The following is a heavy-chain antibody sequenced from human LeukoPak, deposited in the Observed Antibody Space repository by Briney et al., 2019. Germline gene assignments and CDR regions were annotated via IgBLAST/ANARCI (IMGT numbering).Heavy chain of an antibody. V-gene: IGHV4-38-2*01. CDR2: IYHSGYT. Sequence: SETLSLTCAVSGYSISSGYYWGWVRQPPGKGLEWIGTIYHSGYTYYNPSLKSRVTISVDTFKNQFSPKLSSVTAADTAVYYCARKLYYGDYFDYWGQGTLVTVSS. CDR1: GYSISSGYY. J-gene: IGHJ4*02. D-gene: IGHD3-3*01. CDR3: ARKLYYGDYFDY.